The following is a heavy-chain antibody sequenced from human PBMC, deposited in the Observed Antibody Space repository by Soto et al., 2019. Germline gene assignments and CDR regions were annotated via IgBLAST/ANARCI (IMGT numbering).Heavy chain of an antibody. Sequence: SETLPRTCPVSGAFPSTEGYSWSWIRQAPGKGLEWIGYIYHSGSTYYNPSLKSRVTISVDRSKNQFSLKLSSVTAADTAVYYCARLYGYCIRNSCHGHYAMDVWGQGTAIT. CDR3: ARLYGYCIRNSCHGHYAMDV. D-gene: IGHD2-2*01. V-gene: IGHV4-30-2*01. J-gene: IGHJ6*02. CDR1: GAFPSTEGYS. CDR2: IYHSGST.